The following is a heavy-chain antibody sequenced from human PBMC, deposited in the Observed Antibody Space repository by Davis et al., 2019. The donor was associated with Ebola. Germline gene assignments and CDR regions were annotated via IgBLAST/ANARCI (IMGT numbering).Heavy chain of an antibody. CDR3: AKDEWGIAVANVDY. CDR1: GFTFSSYA. V-gene: IGHV3-23*01. D-gene: IGHD6-19*01. Sequence: GESLKISCAASGFTFSSYAMRWVRQAPGKGLEWVSAISGSGGSTYYADSVKGRFTISRDNSKNTLYLQMNSLRAEDTAVYYCAKDEWGIAVANVDYWGQGTLVTVSS. J-gene: IGHJ4*02. CDR2: ISGSGGST.